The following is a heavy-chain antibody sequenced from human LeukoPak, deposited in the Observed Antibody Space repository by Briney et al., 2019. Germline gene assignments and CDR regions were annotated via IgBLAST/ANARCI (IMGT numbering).Heavy chain of an antibody. CDR1: GGSINGRW. Sequence: SETLSLTCTVSGGSINGRWWSWIRQSPGKGLEWIGYIHFTGSTNYNPSLNGRATASVDASKNQFSLKLTSVTAADTAVYYCAGLHFQSAEGFGPWGRGTLVTVSS. CDR3: AGLHFQSAEGFGP. D-gene: IGHD6-25*01. CDR2: IHFTGST. J-gene: IGHJ5*02. V-gene: IGHV4-59*03.